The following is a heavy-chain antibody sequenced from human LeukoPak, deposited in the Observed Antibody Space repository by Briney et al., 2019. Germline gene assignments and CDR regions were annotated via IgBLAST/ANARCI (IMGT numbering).Heavy chain of an antibody. Sequence: GGSLRLSCAASGFTVSSNYMSWVRQAPGKGLERVSVLYSGGSTYYADSVKGRFTISRQNSKNTVDLQMNSLRPEDTAVYYCARDGRYCIITSCYGYYGMDVWGQGTTVTVSS. CDR2: LYSGGST. CDR3: ARDGRYCIITSCYGYYGMDV. D-gene: IGHD2-2*01. J-gene: IGHJ6*02. V-gene: IGHV3-53*04. CDR1: GFTVSSNY.